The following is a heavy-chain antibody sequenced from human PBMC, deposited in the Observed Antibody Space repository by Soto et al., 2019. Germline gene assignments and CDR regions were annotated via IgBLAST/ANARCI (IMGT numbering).Heavy chain of an antibody. CDR3: AKDYGGTFDY. D-gene: IGHD4-17*01. CDR1: GFTFSAYT. Sequence: GGSLRLSCAASGFTFSAYTMNWVRQAPGMGLEWVSAISSLGGTTYYADSVKGRFTISRDNSKNTVFLQMNSLRAEDTAVYYCAKDYGGTFDYWGQGTLVTVSS. CDR2: ISSLGGTT. J-gene: IGHJ4*02. V-gene: IGHV3-23*01.